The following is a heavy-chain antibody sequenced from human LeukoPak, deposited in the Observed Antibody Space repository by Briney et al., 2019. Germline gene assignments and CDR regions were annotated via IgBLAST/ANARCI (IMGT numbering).Heavy chain of an antibody. CDR2: ISSSSSYI. CDR3: ATETYSGYLGY. Sequence: GGSLRLSCAASGFTFSSYSMNWVRQAPGKGLEWVSSISSSSSYIYYAGSVKGRFTISRDNARNSLYLQMHSLRAEDTAVYYCATETYSGYLGYWGQGTLVTVSS. J-gene: IGHJ1*01. D-gene: IGHD5-12*01. V-gene: IGHV3-21*01. CDR1: GFTFSSYS.